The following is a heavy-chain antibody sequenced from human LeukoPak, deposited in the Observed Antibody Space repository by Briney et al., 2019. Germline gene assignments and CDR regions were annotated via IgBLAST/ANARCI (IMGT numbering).Heavy chain of an antibody. J-gene: IGHJ4*02. V-gene: IGHV3-30-3*01. CDR1: GFTFSSYA. D-gene: IGHD3-10*01. CDR2: ISYDGSNK. Sequence: GGSLRLSCAASGFTFSSYAMHWVRQAPGKGLEWVAVISYDGSNKYYADSVKGRFTISRDNSKNTLYLQMNSLRAEDTAVYYCARNYGSGSYLTDFWGQGTLVTVSS. CDR3: ARNYGSGSYLTDF.